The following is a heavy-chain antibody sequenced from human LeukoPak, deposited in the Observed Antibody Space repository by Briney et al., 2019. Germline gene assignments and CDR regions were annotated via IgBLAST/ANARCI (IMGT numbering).Heavy chain of an antibody. CDR3: ARVSSVSGDYSRGNDY. D-gene: IGHD4-17*01. J-gene: IGHJ4*02. V-gene: IGHV1-2*02. CDR2: INPNSGGT. CDR1: GYTFTGYY. Sequence: ASVKVSCKASGYTFTGYYMHWVRQAPGQGLEWMGWINPNSGGTNYAQKFQGRVTMTRDTSISTAYMELSRLRSDDTAVYYCARVSSVSGDYSRGNDYWGQGTLVTVSS.